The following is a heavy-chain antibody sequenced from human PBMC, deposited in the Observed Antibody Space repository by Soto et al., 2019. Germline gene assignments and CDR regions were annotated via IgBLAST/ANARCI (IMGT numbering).Heavy chain of an antibody. Sequence: PSETLSLTCTVSGGSISSYYWSWIRQPPGKGLEWIGYIYYSGSTNYNPSLKSRVTISVATSKNQFSLKLSSVTAADTAVYYCARTEGPYYDSSGYYNYWGQGTLVTVSS. D-gene: IGHD3-22*01. J-gene: IGHJ4*02. CDR2: IYYSGST. CDR1: GGSISSYY. CDR3: ARTEGPYYDSSGYYNY. V-gene: IGHV4-59*01.